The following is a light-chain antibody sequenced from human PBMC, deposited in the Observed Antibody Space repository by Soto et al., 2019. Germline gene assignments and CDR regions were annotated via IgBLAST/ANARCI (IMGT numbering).Light chain of an antibody. CDR3: QQYDDWPRT. CDR2: GSS. V-gene: IGKV3-15*01. J-gene: IGKJ1*01. Sequence: ETVMTQSPATLSVSPGERATLSCRASQGVGSNLAWYQQRPGQAPRLLIFGSSTRATGIPDRFSGSGFGAEFTLTIRSLQSEDSAVYYCQQYDDWPRTFGQGTKVEIK. CDR1: QGVGSN.